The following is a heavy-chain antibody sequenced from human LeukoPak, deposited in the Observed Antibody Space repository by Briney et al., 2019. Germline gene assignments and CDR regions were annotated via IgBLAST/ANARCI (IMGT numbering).Heavy chain of an antibody. Sequence: GGSLRLSCAASGFSVSDNYMSWVRQAPGKGLDWVSVVYSGGSTYSADSVKGRFTISRDNSKNTLYLQMNSLRAEDSAVYYCARDRYSYGFALDCWGQGTLVTVSS. V-gene: IGHV3-66*02. CDR2: VYSGGST. D-gene: IGHD5-18*01. CDR1: GFSVSDNY. CDR3: ARDRYSYGFALDC. J-gene: IGHJ4*02.